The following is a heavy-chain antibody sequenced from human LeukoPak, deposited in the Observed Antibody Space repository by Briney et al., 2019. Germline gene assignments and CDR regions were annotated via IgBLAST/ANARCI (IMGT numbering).Heavy chain of an antibody. CDR3: VREGYFVFDF. V-gene: IGHV3-43*01. D-gene: IGHD2-21*01. Sequence: GSLRLSCVASGFTFDEYTMHWVRQVPGKGLEWVSVIGWDSDSKYYLESVKGRFTISRDNSKNSLYLQMNSLRVEDTAVYYCVREGYFVFDFWGQGTLVTVSS. CDR1: GFTFDEYT. CDR2: IGWDSDSK. J-gene: IGHJ4*02.